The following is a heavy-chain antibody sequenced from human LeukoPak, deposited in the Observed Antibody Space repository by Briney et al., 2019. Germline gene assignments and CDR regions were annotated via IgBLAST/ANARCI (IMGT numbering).Heavy chain of an antibody. CDR2: ITVTGGST. CDR1: GFTFNTYA. D-gene: IGHD3-22*01. Sequence: GGSLRLSCAASGFTFNTYAMSWVRQAPGKGLEWVSAITVTGGSTYYADSVKGRFTISRDNSKNTLYLQMNSLRAEDTAVYYCAKNLDSSGYTLVDYWGQGTLVTVSS. CDR3: AKNLDSSGYTLVDY. V-gene: IGHV3-23*01. J-gene: IGHJ4*02.